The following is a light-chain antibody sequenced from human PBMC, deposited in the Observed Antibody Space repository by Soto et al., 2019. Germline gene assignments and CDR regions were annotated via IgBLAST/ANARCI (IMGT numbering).Light chain of an antibody. CDR1: QSVSSN. CDR3: PTFDDSVT. J-gene: IGKJ1*01. Sequence: EIVMTQFPSTLSVSPGERDPLSCRASQSVSSNLDWYQKKPGQAPRILIYGASIRATGIPDRFSGSGYGKEFNLTLRRMETEDYEVYYCPTFDDSVTVGPGTKVEIK. CDR2: GAS. V-gene: IGKV3D-15*01.